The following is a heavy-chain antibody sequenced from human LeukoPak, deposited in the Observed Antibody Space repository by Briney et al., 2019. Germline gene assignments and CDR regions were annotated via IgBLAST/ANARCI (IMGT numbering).Heavy chain of an antibody. CDR1: GDSISNYY. D-gene: IGHD5-24*01. V-gene: IGHV4-59*01. CDR2: IYYSGRT. J-gene: IGHJ6*02. CDR3: ARNLQNYYYGIDV. Sequence: SETLSLTCTVSGDSISNYYWSWIRQTPGKGLEWIGYIYYSGRTNYNPSLKSRVTISEGTSKNQFTLRLSSVTAADTAVYYCARNLQNYYYGIDVWGQGTTVTVSS.